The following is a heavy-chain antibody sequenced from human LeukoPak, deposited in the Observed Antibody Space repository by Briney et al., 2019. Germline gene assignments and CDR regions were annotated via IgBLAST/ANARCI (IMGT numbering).Heavy chain of an antibody. Sequence: ASVKVSCKASGYTFTSHDINWVRQATGQGLEWMGWMNPNSGNTGYAQKFQGRVTMTRNTSISTAYMELSRLRSEDTAVYYCASHARQAGVYYFDYWGQGTLVTVSS. CDR3: ASHARQAGVYYFDY. CDR2: MNPNSGNT. V-gene: IGHV1-8*01. D-gene: IGHD6-19*01. J-gene: IGHJ4*02. CDR1: GYTFTSHD.